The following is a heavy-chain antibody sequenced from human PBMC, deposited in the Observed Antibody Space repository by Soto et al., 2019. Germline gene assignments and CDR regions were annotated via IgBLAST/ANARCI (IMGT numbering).Heavy chain of an antibody. J-gene: IGHJ6*02. CDR2: IIPRSAKS. V-gene: IGHV1-69*13. Sequence: GASVKVSCKASGDTFSTYSITWMRQAPGRGLEWVGGIIPRSAKSNYAQKFEGRVTITADESTSTAYMELSSLRSEDTAVYYCAREGLVLVPTTVNSDYYHYAMDVWAQGTTVPVSS. D-gene: IGHD2-2*01. CDR3: AREGLVLVPTTVNSDYYHYAMDV. CDR1: GDTFSTYS.